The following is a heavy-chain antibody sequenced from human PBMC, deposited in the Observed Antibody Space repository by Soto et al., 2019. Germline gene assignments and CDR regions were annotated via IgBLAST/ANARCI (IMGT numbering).Heavy chain of an antibody. CDR1: GGSISSSNW. V-gene: IGHV4-4*02. Sequence: SETLSLTCAVSGGSISSSNWWSWVRQPPGKGLEWIGEIYHSGSTNYNPSLKSRVTISVDKSKNQFSLKLSSVTAADTAVYYCARVLGYYYYGMDVWGQGTTVTVSS. CDR3: ARVLGYYYYGMDV. J-gene: IGHJ6*02. CDR2: IYHSGST. D-gene: IGHD7-27*01.